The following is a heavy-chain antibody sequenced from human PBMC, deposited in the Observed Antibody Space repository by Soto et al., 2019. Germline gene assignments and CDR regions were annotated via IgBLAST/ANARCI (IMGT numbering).Heavy chain of an antibody. Sequence: EVQLLESGGGLVQPGGSLRLSCAASGFTFSSYAMSWVRQAPGKGLEWVSAISGSGGSTYYADSVKGRFTISRDNSKNTLYLQMSSLRAEDTAVYYCAKDQGWAVTTTYIDYWGQGTLVTVSS. V-gene: IGHV3-23*01. D-gene: IGHD4-17*01. CDR3: AKDQGWAVTTTYIDY. CDR2: ISGSGGST. J-gene: IGHJ4*02. CDR1: GFTFSSYA.